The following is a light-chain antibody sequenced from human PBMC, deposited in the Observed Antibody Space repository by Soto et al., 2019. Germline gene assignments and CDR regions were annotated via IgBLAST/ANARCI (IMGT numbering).Light chain of an antibody. J-gene: IGKJ5*01. CDR2: DVS. Sequence: ETVMTQSPATLSVSPGEIATLSCRASQSARSSLAWYQQQPGQAPRLLIYDVSTRATGVPARFSGSGSGTEFTLTISSPQSEDFAVYYCQQYNNWPPTFGHGTRLEIK. V-gene: IGKV3-15*01. CDR3: QQYNNWPPT. CDR1: QSARSS.